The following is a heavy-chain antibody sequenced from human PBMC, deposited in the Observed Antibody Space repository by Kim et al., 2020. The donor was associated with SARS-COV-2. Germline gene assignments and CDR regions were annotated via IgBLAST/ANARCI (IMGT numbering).Heavy chain of an antibody. D-gene: IGHD4-17*01. CDR2: IYSGGSST. CDR3: AKDGYGDYANY. V-gene: IGHV3-23*03. Sequence: GGSLRLSCAASGFTFSSYAMSWVRQAPGKGLEWVSVIYSGGSSTYYADSVKGRFTISRDNSKNTLYLQMNSLRAEDTAVYYCAKDGYGDYANYWGQGTLVTVSS. CDR1: GFTFSSYA. J-gene: IGHJ4*02.